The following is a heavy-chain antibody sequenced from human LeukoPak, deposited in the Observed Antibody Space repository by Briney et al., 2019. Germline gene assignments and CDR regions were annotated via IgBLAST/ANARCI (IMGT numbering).Heavy chain of an antibody. CDR2: IYTSGST. V-gene: IGHV4-61*02. Sequence: PSETLSLTCSVSGGSISSGRYYWSRTRQPAGKGLEGIERIYTSGSTNYNPSLKSRVTISVETPKNQFSLKLSSVTAADPAVYYCARDNWGATGFRFDPWGQGTLVTVSS. D-gene: IGHD7-27*01. CDR1: GGSISSGRYY. J-gene: IGHJ5*02. CDR3: ARDNWGATGFRFDP.